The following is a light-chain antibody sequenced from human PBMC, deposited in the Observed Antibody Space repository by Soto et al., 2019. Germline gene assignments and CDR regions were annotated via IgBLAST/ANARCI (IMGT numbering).Light chain of an antibody. CDR2: AAS. Sequence: EIVLTQSQDTLCLSPGERATLSGMASQSVSSYYLAWYQQKPGQAPRLLIYAASSRATGIPDRFSGGGSGTDFTLTISRLEPEDFAVYYCQQRSSWITFGQGTRLEIK. J-gene: IGKJ5*01. CDR1: QSVSSYY. V-gene: IGKV3D-20*02. CDR3: QQRSSWIT.